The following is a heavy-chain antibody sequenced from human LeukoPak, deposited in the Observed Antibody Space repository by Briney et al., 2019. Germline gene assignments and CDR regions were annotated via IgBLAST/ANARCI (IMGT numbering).Heavy chain of an antibody. V-gene: IGHV3-23*01. CDR3: AKGSGSSCYSPCDY. CDR2: ISGSGGST. J-gene: IGHJ4*02. D-gene: IGHD2-15*01. Sequence: GGSLRLSCAASGFTFSSYAMSWVRQAPGKGLEWVSAISGSGGSTYYADSVKGRFTISRDNSKNTLYLQMNSLRAEDTAVYYCAKGSGSSCYSPCDYWGQGILVTVSS. CDR1: GFTFSSYA.